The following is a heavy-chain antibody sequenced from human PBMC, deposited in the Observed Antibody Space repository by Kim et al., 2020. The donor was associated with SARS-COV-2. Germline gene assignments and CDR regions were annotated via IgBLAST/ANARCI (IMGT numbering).Heavy chain of an antibody. CDR1: GGTFSSYA. Sequence: SVKVSCKASGGTFSSYAISWVRQAPGQGLEWMGGIIPIFGTANYAQKFQGRVTITADESTSTAYMELSSLRSEDTAVYYCARGYYDSSGYRHSHSDAFDIWGQGTMVTVSS. D-gene: IGHD3-22*01. CDR2: IIPIFGTA. CDR3: ARGYYDSSGYRHSHSDAFDI. V-gene: IGHV1-69*13. J-gene: IGHJ3*02.